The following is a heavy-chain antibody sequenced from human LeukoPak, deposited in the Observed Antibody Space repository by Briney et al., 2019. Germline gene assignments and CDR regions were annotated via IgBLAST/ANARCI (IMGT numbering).Heavy chain of an antibody. J-gene: IGHJ4*02. CDR1: GFTFSSYS. V-gene: IGHV3-21*04. CDR2: ISSSSSYI. D-gene: IGHD4-23*01. Sequence: GGSLRLSGAASGFTFSSYSMNWVRQAPGKGLEWVSSISSSSSYIYYADSVKGRFTISRDNAKNSLYLQMNSLRAEDTAVYYCAKDLTKTTVVTPFDYWGQGTLVTVSS. CDR3: AKDLTKTTVVTPFDY.